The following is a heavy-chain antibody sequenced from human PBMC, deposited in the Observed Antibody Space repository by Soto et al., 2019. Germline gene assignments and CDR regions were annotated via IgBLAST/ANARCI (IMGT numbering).Heavy chain of an antibody. CDR2: IFHDGKTK. V-gene: IGHV3-30*19. Sequence: QVQLVESGGGVVQPGRSLRLSCPASGFSFSSYGMHWVRQAPGKGLEWVAVIFHDGKTKHYADSVKGRFNISRDNSKSTLYLQMNSLRPEDTAVYYCVRSKGIFSHLDYWGQGVLVTVSS. CDR1: GFSFSSYG. D-gene: IGHD3-3*01. J-gene: IGHJ4*02. CDR3: VRSKGIFSHLDY.